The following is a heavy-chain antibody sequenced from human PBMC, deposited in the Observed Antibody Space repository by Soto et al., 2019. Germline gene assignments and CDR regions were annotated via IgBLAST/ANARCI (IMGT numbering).Heavy chain of an antibody. V-gene: IGHV4-34*01. J-gene: IGHJ4*02. Sequence: SETLSLTMAIEGGSFGCYCGILLRPPPGKGLEWIGEINHSGSTNYNPSLKSRVTISVDTSKNQFSLKLSSVTAADTAVYYCPRGQSALGPNYYFDEWGQGTLVTVSS. D-gene: IGHD3-16*01. CDR2: INHSGST. CDR3: PRGQSALGPNYYFDE. CDR1: GGSFGCYC.